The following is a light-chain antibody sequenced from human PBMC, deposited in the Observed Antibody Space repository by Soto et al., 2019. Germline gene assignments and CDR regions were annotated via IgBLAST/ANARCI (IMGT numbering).Light chain of an antibody. CDR3: QSYDSSLSGSV. CDR2: GNS. Sequence: QSVLTQPPSVSGAPGQRVTISCTGSSSNIGAGYDVHWYQQLPGTAPILLIYGNSNRPSGFPDRLSGSKSGTSASLAITGLQAEDEADYYCQSYDSSLSGSVFGGGTKLTVL. V-gene: IGLV1-40*01. CDR1: SSNIGAGYD. J-gene: IGLJ2*01.